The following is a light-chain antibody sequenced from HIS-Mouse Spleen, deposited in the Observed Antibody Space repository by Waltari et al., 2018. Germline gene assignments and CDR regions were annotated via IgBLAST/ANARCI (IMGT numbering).Light chain of an antibody. CDR2: RNN. J-gene: IGLJ3*02. Sequence: QSVLTQPPSASGTPGQRVTISCSGSSSTTGRKQVSWYQQLPGKAPKLLIYRNNQRPSGVPDRFSGSKSGTSASLAISGLRSEDEADYYCAAWDDSLSGPVFGGGTKLTVL. CDR1: SSTTGRKQ. V-gene: IGLV1-47*01. CDR3: AAWDDSLSGPV.